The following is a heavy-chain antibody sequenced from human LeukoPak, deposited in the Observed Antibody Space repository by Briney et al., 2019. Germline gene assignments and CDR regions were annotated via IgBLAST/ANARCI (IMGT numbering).Heavy chain of an antibody. CDR1: GFTFSSYS. Sequence: PGGSLRLSCAASGFTFSSYSMNWVRQAPGKGLEWVSSISSSSSYIYYADSVKGRFTISRDNAKNSLYLQMNSLRAEDTAVYYCARGCSGGSCYDYWGQGTLVTVSS. CDR2: ISSSSSYI. V-gene: IGHV3-21*01. CDR3: ARGCSGGSCYDY. J-gene: IGHJ4*02. D-gene: IGHD2-15*01.